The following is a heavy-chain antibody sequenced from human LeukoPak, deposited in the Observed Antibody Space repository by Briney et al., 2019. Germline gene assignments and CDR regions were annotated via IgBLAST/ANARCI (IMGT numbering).Heavy chain of an antibody. CDR1: KFTFSSYA. CDR2: ISGSGGFT. V-gene: IGHV3-23*01. CDR3: ARDLYGDYGFDI. Sequence: GGSLRLSCAASKFTFSSYAMTWVRQAPGKGLEWVSTISGSGGFTYYADSVKGRFTISRDNAKNSLSLQMDSLRAEDTAVYYCARDLYGDYGFDIWGQGTMVTVSS. D-gene: IGHD4-17*01. J-gene: IGHJ3*02.